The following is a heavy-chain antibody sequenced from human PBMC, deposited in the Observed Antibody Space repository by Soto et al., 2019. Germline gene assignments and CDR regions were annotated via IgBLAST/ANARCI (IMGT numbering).Heavy chain of an antibody. CDR3: ARTRGLLRDNWFDP. CDR1: GYSISSSNW. Sequence: PSETLSLTCAVSGYSISSSNWWGWIRQPPGKGLEWIGYIYYSGSTYYNPSLKSRVTMSVDTSKNQFSLKLSSVTAVDTAVYYCARTRGLLRDNWFDPWGQGTLVTVSS. J-gene: IGHJ5*02. CDR2: IYYSGST. V-gene: IGHV4-28*01. D-gene: IGHD6-19*01.